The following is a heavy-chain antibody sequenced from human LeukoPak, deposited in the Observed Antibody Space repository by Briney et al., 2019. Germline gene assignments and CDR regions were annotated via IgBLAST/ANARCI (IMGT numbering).Heavy chain of an antibody. V-gene: IGHV1-69*05. D-gene: IGHD2-2*01. CDR3: ARGRGYCSSTSCLPDY. Sequence: ASVNLSCTASGATFSIYAISWVRQGPGQGLEWMGGIIPIFGTANYAQKFQGRVTITTDESTSTAYMELSSLRSADTAVYYCARGRGYCSSTSCLPDYWGQGTLVTVSS. CDR1: GATFSIYA. CDR2: IIPIFGTA. J-gene: IGHJ4*02.